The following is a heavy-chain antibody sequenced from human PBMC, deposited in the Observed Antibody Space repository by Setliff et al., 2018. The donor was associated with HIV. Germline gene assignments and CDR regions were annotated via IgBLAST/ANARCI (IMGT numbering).Heavy chain of an antibody. V-gene: IGHV4-39*01. CDR3: ARGPRPVDVDYYYMDV. Sequence: PSETLSLTCTCSGDSITTNYWGWIRQPPGKGLEWIGTIYYHGSTYYNPSLKSRVTISIDTSKNQFSLKLTSVTAADTAVYYCARGPRPVDVDYYYMDVWGKGTTVTVSS. CDR2: IYYHGST. J-gene: IGHJ6*03. CDR1: GDSITTNY.